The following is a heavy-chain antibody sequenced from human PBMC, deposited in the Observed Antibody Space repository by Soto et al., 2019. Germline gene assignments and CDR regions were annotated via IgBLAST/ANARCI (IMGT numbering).Heavy chain of an antibody. CDR1: GFTFSDYY. CDR2: ISSSGSTI. V-gene: IGHV3-11*01. CDR3: AREYCSSTSCYRHLSDNWFDP. D-gene: IGHD2-2*01. J-gene: IGHJ5*02. Sequence: QVQRVESGGGLVKPGGSLGLSCAASGFTFSDYYMSWLRQAPGKGLEWVSYISSSGSTIYYADSVKGRFTISRDNAKNALYLQMNSLRAEDTAVYYCAREYCSSTSCYRHLSDNWFDPWGQGTLVTVSS.